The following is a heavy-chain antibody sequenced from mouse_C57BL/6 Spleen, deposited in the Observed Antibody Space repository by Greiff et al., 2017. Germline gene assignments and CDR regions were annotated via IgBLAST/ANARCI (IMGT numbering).Heavy chain of an antibody. CDR2: IYPRSGNT. D-gene: IGHD1-1*02. J-gene: IGHJ1*03. V-gene: IGHV1-81*01. CDR1: GYTFTSYG. CDR3: AWFGSGCFDV. Sequence: VQLQQSGAELARPGASVKLSCKASGYTFTSYGISWVKQRTGQGLVWIGEIYPRSGNTYYNEKFKGKTTLTADKSSSTAYVELRSLTSEDYAAYVCAWFGSGCFDVWGTGTTVTVSS.